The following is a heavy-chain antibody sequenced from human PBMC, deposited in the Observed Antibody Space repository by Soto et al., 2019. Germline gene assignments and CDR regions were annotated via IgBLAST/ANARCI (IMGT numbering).Heavy chain of an antibody. CDR1: GYTFTGYY. Sequence: ASVKVSCKASGYTFTGYYMHWVRQAPGQGLEWMGWINPNSGGTNYAQKLQGRVTMTRDTSISTAYMELSRLRSDDTAVYYCARVSPLSIAAAGTDYWGQGTLVTVSS. CDR2: INPNSGGT. J-gene: IGHJ4*02. V-gene: IGHV1-2*02. CDR3: ARVSPLSIAAAGTDY. D-gene: IGHD6-13*01.